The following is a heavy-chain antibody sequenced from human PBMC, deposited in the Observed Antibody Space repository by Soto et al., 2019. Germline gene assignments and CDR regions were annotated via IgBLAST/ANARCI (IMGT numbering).Heavy chain of an antibody. Sequence: SETLSLTCTVSGGSISSNYWSWIRQPPGKGLEWIGYIYNSGNTNYNPSLKSRVTMSVDTSKNQFSLNLSSVTAADTAVYYCARYSRNGHYMLAYWGQGTLVTVSS. V-gene: IGHV4-59*01. D-gene: IGHD4-17*01. J-gene: IGHJ4*02. CDR1: GGSISSNY. CDR2: IYNSGNT. CDR3: ARYSRNGHYMLAY.